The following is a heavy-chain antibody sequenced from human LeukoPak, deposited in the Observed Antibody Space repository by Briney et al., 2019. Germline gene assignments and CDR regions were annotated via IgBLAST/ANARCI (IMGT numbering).Heavy chain of an antibody. CDR2: INDSGSI. Sequence: SETLSLTCAVYGGSFSGYYWTWIRQPPGKGLEWIGEINDSGSINYNPTLKSRVTISVDTSKNQFSLKLTSVTAADTAVYYCARAYSSTPGNYCFDYWGQGTLVTVPS. CDR3: ARAYSSTPGNYCFDY. V-gene: IGHV4-34*01. CDR1: GGSFSGYY. D-gene: IGHD6-13*01. J-gene: IGHJ4*02.